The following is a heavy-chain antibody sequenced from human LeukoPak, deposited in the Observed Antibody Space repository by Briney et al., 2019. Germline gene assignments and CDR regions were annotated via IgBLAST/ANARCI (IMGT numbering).Heavy chain of an antibody. D-gene: IGHD3-3*01. CDR1: GYTFTSYY. V-gene: IGHV1-46*01. Sequence: ASVKVSCKASGYTFTSYYMHWVRQAPGQGLEWMGIINPSGGSTSYAQKFQGRVTMTRDMSTSTVYMELSSLRSEDTAVYYCAKFPAGGVVIRDYYFDYWGQGTLVTASS. CDR3: AKFPAGGVVIRDYYFDY. CDR2: INPSGGST. J-gene: IGHJ4*02.